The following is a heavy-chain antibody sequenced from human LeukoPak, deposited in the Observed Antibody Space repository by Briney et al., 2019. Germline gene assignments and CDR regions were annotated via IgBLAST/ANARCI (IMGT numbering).Heavy chain of an antibody. Sequence: ASVKVSCKASGYTFTSYYMHWVRQAPGQGLEWMGIINPSGGSTSYAQKFQGRVTMTRDTSMSTVYMELSSLRSEDTAVYYCARDRYCSGGSCYSFDYWGQGTLVTVSS. CDR3: ARDRYCSGGSCYSFDY. D-gene: IGHD2-15*01. J-gene: IGHJ4*02. CDR1: GYTFTSYY. CDR2: INPSGGST. V-gene: IGHV1-46*01.